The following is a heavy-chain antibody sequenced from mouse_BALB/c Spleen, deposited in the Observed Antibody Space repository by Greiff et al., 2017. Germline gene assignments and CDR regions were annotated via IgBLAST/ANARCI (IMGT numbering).Heavy chain of an antibody. Sequence: EVMLVESGGGLVQPGGSRKLSCAASGFTFSSFGMHWVRQAPEKGLEWVAYISSGSSTIYYADTVKGRFTISRDNPKNTLFLQMTSLRSEDTAMYYCTIDGSYAMDYWGQGTSVTVSS. V-gene: IGHV5-17*02. CDR1: GFTFSSFG. D-gene: IGHD2-3*01. CDR3: TIDGSYAMDY. J-gene: IGHJ4*01. CDR2: ISSGSSTI.